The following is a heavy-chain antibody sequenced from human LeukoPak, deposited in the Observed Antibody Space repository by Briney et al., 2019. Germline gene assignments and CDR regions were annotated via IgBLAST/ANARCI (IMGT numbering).Heavy chain of an antibody. D-gene: IGHD5-18*01. Sequence: ASVKVSCKASGYTFTSYGMSWVGQAPGHGLEWVGWISTYNGNTNYAQKLQGRVTMTTDTSTSTAYMELRSLRSDDTAVYYCAREPRPSYGHLGFDYWGQGTLVTVSS. CDR2: ISTYNGNT. J-gene: IGHJ4*02. CDR1: GYTFTSYG. V-gene: IGHV1-18*01. CDR3: AREPRPSYGHLGFDY.